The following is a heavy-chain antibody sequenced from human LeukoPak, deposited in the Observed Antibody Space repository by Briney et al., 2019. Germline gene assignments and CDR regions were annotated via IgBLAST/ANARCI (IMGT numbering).Heavy chain of an antibody. Sequence: SETLSLTCTVSGGSISSRGYYWSWIRQHPGKGLEWIGYIYYSGSTYYNPSLKSRVTISVDTSKNHFSLKLSSVTAADTAVYYCARTPDNHYYYMDVWGKGTTVTVSS. V-gene: IGHV4-31*03. CDR2: IYYSGST. CDR3: ARTPDNHYYYMDV. J-gene: IGHJ6*03. D-gene: IGHD3-22*01. CDR1: GGSISSRGYY.